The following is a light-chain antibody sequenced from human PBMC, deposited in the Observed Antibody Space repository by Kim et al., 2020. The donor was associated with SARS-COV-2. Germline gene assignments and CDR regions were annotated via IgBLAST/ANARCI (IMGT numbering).Light chain of an antibody. Sequence: DIQMTQSPSTLSASVVDRVTVTCRASQSISSWLAWYQQKPGKAPKLLIYKASSLESGVPSRFSGSGSGTEFTLTISSLQPDDFATYDCQQYNSYHHTFGQGTKLEI. CDR3: QQYNSYHHT. CDR1: QSISSW. CDR2: KAS. V-gene: IGKV1-5*03. J-gene: IGKJ2*01.